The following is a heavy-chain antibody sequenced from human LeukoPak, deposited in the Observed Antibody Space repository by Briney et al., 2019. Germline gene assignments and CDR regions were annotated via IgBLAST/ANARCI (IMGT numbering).Heavy chain of an antibody. J-gene: IGHJ4*02. Sequence: PSETLSLTCAVYGGSFSGYYWSWIRQPPGKGLEWIGEINHSGSTNYNPSLKSRVTISVDTSKNQFSLKLSSVTAADTAVYYCARYNSDYGFDYWGQGTLATVSS. CDR3: ARYNSDYGFDY. D-gene: IGHD4-17*01. CDR1: GGSFSGYY. CDR2: INHSGST. V-gene: IGHV4-34*01.